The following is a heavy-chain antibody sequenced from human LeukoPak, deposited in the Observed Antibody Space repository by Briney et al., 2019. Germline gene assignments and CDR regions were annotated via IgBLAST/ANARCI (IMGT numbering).Heavy chain of an antibody. CDR1: GYTFTGYY. CDR2: INPNSGGT. CDR3: ARDPRDGYNMNYFDY. J-gene: IGHJ4*02. V-gene: IGHV1-2*02. Sequence: ASVKVSCKASGYTFTGYYMHWVRQAPGQGLEWMGWINPNSGGTNYAQKFQGRVTMTRDTSISTAYMELSRLRSDDTAVYYCARDPRDGYNMNYFDYWGQGTLVTVSS. D-gene: IGHD5-24*01.